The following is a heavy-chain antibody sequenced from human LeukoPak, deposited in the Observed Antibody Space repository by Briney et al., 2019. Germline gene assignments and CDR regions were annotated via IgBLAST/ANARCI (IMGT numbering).Heavy chain of an antibody. CDR1: GYTFTGYY. J-gene: IGHJ4*02. Sequence: ASVKASCKASGYTFTGYYMHWVRQAPGQGLEWMGWINPNSGGTNYAQKFQGRVTMTRDTSISTAYMELSRLTSDDTAVYYCVRGGALYYDFWDWGQGTLVTVSS. V-gene: IGHV1-2*02. D-gene: IGHD3-3*01. CDR3: VRGGALYYDFWD. CDR2: INPNSGGT.